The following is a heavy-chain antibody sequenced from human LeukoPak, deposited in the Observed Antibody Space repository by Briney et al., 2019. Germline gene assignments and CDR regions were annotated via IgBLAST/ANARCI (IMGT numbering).Heavy chain of an antibody. J-gene: IGHJ5*02. D-gene: IGHD6-6*01. V-gene: IGHV3-23*01. CDR2: ISGSGGST. CDR1: GFTFSSYA. CDR3: AKPGDSSSPLYNWFDP. Sequence: PGGSLRLSCAASGFTFSSYAMSWVRQAPGKGLEWVSAISGSGGSTYYADSVKGRFTISRDNSKNTLYLQMNSLRAEDTAVYYCAKPGDSSSPLYNWFDPWGQGTLVTVSS.